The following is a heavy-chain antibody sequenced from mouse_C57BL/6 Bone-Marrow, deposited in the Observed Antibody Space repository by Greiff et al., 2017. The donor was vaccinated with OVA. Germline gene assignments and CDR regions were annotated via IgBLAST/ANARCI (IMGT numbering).Heavy chain of an antibody. V-gene: IGHV1-81*01. Sequence: QVHVKQSGAELARLGASVKLSCKASGYTFTSYGISWVKQRTGQGLEWIGEFYPRSVNTNSIEKFKGKATLTADKSSSTAYMALRSLPSGDSTVYFCTRKGYNGSSYYFDHWGQGTTLTVSS. CDR1: GYTFTSYG. J-gene: IGHJ2*01. CDR3: TRKGYNGSSYYFDH. CDR2: FYPRSVNT. D-gene: IGHD1-1*01.